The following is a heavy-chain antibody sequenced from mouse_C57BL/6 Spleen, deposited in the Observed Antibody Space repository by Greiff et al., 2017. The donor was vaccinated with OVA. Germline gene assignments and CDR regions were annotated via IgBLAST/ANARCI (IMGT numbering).Heavy chain of an antibody. CDR2: ISSGGSYT. CDR3: ARQGDYPFDY. J-gene: IGHJ2*01. V-gene: IGHV5-6*02. CDR1: GFTFSSYG. Sequence: EVMLVESGGDLVKPGGSLKLSCAASGFTFSSYGMSWVRQTPDKRLAWVATISSGGSYTYYPDSVKGRFTISRDNAKNTLYLQMSSLKSEDTAMYYCARQGDYPFDYWGQGTTLTVSS. D-gene: IGHD2-4*01.